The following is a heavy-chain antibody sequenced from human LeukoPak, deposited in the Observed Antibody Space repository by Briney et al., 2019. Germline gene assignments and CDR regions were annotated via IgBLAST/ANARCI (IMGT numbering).Heavy chain of an antibody. CDR3: ARGPPPDLDC. Sequence: SETLSLTCTVSGGSISNYYWSWIRQPAGKGLEWVGRIYTSGSTDYNPSLKSQVTMSVDTSKNQFSLNLRSVTAADTAVYYCARGPPPDLDCWGQGTLVTVSS. CDR1: GGSISNYY. V-gene: IGHV4-4*07. J-gene: IGHJ4*02. CDR2: IYTSGST.